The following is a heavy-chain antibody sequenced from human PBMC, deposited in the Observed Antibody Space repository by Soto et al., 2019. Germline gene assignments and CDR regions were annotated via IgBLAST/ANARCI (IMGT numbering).Heavy chain of an antibody. CDR3: AREGGDLNWFDP. V-gene: IGHV3-48*01. J-gene: IGHJ5*02. CDR1: GFTFSSYS. CDR2: ISSSSSTI. D-gene: IGHD4-17*01. Sequence: EVQLVESGGGLVQPGGSLRLSCAASGFTFSSYSMNWVRQAPGKGLEWVSYISSSSSTIYYADSVKGRFTISRDNAKNSRDLQMNSLRAEDTAVYYWAREGGDLNWFDPWGQGTLVTVSS.